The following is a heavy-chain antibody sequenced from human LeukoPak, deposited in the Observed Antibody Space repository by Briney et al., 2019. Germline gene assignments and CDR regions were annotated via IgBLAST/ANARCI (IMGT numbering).Heavy chain of an antibody. CDR2: FNSDGSNT. CDR1: GFTMSNYW. D-gene: IGHD3-22*01. Sequence: GGSLRLSCTASGFTMSNYWMHWVRQAPGKGLEWVSRFNSDGSNTMYATSVKGRFTISRDNSKNTLYLQMNSLRAEDTAVYYCARGTITMIVVDLDPFDYWGQGTLVTVSS. V-gene: IGHV3-74*03. J-gene: IGHJ4*02. CDR3: ARGTITMIVVDLDPFDY.